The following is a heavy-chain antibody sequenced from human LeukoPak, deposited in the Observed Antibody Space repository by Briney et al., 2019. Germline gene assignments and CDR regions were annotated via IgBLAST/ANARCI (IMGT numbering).Heavy chain of an antibody. CDR3: ARSIVVPAVDAFDI. Sequence: PGGSLRLSCAASGFTFSSYAMHWVRQAPGKGLEWVAVISYGGSNKYYADSVKGRFTISRDNSKNTLYLQMNSLRAEDTAVYYCARSIVVPAVDAFDIWGQGTMVTVSS. V-gene: IGHV3-30-3*01. J-gene: IGHJ3*02. CDR2: ISYGGSNK. CDR1: GFTFSSYA. D-gene: IGHD2-2*01.